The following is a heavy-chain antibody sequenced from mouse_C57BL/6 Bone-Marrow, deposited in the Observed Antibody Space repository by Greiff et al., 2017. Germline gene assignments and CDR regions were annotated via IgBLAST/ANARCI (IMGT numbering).Heavy chain of an antibody. CDR2: IDPETGGT. CDR3: TRSFITTVPYYFDY. D-gene: IGHD1-1*01. V-gene: IGHV1-15*01. CDR1: GYTFTDYE. Sequence: VKLQESGAELVRPGASVTLSCKASGYTFTDYEMHWVKQTPVHGLEWIGAIDPETGGTAYNQKVKGKAILTADKSSSTAYMELRSLTSEDSAVYYCTRSFITTVPYYFDYWGQGTTLTVSS. J-gene: IGHJ2*01.